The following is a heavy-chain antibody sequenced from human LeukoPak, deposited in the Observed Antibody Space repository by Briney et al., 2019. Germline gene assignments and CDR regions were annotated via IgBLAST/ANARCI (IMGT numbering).Heavy chain of an antibody. D-gene: IGHD6-25*01. CDR1: GGSVSSTNW. V-gene: IGHV4-4*02. CDR3: AREGGFYRPLDY. CDR2: VHLDGRT. Sequence: SETLSLTCGVSGGSVSSTNWWTWIRQPPGKGLEWIGEVHLDGRTNFNPSLKSRLTISVDLSENHVSLKLTSVTAADTAVYYCAREGGFYRPLDYSGQGTLVTVSS. J-gene: IGHJ4*02.